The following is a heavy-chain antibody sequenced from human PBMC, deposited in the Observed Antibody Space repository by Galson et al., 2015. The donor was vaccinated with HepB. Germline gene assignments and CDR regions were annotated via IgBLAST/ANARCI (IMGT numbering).Heavy chain of an antibody. V-gene: IGHV3-74*01. Sequence: SLRLSCAASGFTFSGYWMHWVRQAPGKGLVWVSRIDSDGSSTSYADSVKGRFTISRDNAKNTSYLQMNSLRAEDTAVYYCVRENEWLVRDWGQGTLVTVSS. CDR1: GFTFSGYW. CDR2: IDSDGSST. CDR3: VRENEWLVRD. D-gene: IGHD6-19*01. J-gene: IGHJ4*02.